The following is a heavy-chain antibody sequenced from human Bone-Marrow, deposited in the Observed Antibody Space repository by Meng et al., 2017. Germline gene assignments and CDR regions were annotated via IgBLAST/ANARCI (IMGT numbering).Heavy chain of an antibody. D-gene: IGHD2-15*01. CDR3: ASGYCSGGSCQVGWFDP. V-gene: IGHV4-34*01. Sequence: VRLQQWGAGLFKPSETLSLPCAVYGGSFSGYYWSWIRQPPGKGLEWIGEINHSGSTNYNPSLKSRVTISVDTSKNQFSLKLSSVTAADTAVYYCASGYCSGGSCQVGWFDPWGQGTLVTVSS. CDR1: GGSFSGYY. J-gene: IGHJ5*02. CDR2: INHSGST.